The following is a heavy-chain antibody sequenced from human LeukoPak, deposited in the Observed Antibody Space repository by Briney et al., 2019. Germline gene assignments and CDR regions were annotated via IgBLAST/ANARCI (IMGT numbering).Heavy chain of an antibody. V-gene: IGHV1-18*04. CDR1: GYTFTSYG. CDR2: INAYNGNT. D-gene: IGHD6-13*01. CDR3: ARGLSSIAAANYYFAY. Sequence: ASVKVSCKASGYTFTSYGISWVRQAPGQGLEWMGLINAYNGNTNYAQKLQGRVTMTTDTSTSTDYMELRSLRPDNTAVYYCARGLSSIAAANYYFAYWGRGTL. J-gene: IGHJ4*02.